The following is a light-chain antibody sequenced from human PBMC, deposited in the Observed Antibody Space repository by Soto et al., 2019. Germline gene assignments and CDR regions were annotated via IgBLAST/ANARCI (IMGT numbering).Light chain of an antibody. V-gene: IGKV1-9*01. CDR1: QGISSY. J-gene: IGKJ2*01. CDR3: QQLNSYPYT. Sequence: DIQLTQSPSFLSASVGDRVTITCRASQGISSYLAWYQQEPGKAPKLLIYVASTLKSGVPSRFSGSGSGTEFTLTSSSLHPEDFATYYCQQLNSYPYTFGQGTKLEIK. CDR2: VAS.